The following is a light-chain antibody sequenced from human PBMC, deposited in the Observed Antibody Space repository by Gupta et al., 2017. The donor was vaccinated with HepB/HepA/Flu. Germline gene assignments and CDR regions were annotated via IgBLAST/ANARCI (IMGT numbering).Light chain of an antibody. CDR1: QSVLYSSNNKTY. Sequence: IVMTQSPDSLAVSLGERATINCKSSQSVLYSSNNKTYLAWYQQKPGQPPKLLIYWASTRESGVPDRFSGRRTGTDFTLTISSRQGENVAVYSCQQENSTPRTFGQGTKVEIK. J-gene: IGKJ1*01. CDR2: WAS. V-gene: IGKV4-1*01. CDR3: QQENSTPRT.